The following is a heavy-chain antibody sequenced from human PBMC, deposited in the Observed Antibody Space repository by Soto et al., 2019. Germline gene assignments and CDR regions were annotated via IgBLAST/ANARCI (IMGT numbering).Heavy chain of an antibody. CDR2: ISYDGSNK. J-gene: IGHJ4*02. V-gene: IGHV3-30*18. CDR1: GFTFSSYG. D-gene: IGHD3-22*01. Sequence: GGSLRLSCAASGFTFSSYGMHWVRQAPGKGLEWVAVISYDGSNKYYADSVKGRFTISRDNSKNTLYLQMNSLRAEDTAVYYCAKLYYYDSSGSSFDYWGQGTLVTVSS. CDR3: AKLYYYDSSGSSFDY.